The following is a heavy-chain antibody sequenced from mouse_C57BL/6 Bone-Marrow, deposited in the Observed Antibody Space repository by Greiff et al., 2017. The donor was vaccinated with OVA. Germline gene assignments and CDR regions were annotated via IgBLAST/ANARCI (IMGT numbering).Heavy chain of an antibody. Sequence: EVQVVESGGGLVKPGGSLKLSCAASGFTFSDYGMHWVRQAPEKGLEWVAYISSGSSTIYYADTVKGRFTLSRDNAKNTLFLQMSSLRSEDTAMYYCASPYGSSYNFYAMDYWGQGTSVTVSS. CDR1: GFTFSDYG. CDR3: ASPYGSSYNFYAMDY. V-gene: IGHV5-17*01. CDR2: ISSGSSTI. J-gene: IGHJ4*01. D-gene: IGHD1-1*01.